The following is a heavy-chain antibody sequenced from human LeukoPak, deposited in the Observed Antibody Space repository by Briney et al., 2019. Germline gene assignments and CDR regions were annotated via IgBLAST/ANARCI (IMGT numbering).Heavy chain of an antibody. CDR3: ARQGIAARLIDY. V-gene: IGHV4-59*08. Sequence: SVTLSLTCTVSGGSISSYYWSWIRQPPGKGLEWIGYIYYSGSTNYNPSLKSRVTISVDTSKNQFSLKLSSVTAADTAVYYCARQGIAARLIDYWGQGTLVTVSS. J-gene: IGHJ4*02. CDR2: IYYSGST. D-gene: IGHD6-6*01. CDR1: GGSISSYY.